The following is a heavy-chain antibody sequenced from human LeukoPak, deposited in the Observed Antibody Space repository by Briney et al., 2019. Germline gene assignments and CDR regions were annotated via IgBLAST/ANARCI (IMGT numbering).Heavy chain of an antibody. D-gene: IGHD3-3*01. Sequence: GGSLRLSCAASGFTFSSYAMSWVRQAPGKGPEWVSAISGSGGSTYYADSVKGRFTISRDNSKNTLYLQMNSLRAEDTAVYYCAKDLSNYDIKYYYYMDVWGKGTTVTVSS. V-gene: IGHV3-23*01. CDR2: ISGSGGST. J-gene: IGHJ6*03. CDR3: AKDLSNYDIKYYYYMDV. CDR1: GFTFSSYA.